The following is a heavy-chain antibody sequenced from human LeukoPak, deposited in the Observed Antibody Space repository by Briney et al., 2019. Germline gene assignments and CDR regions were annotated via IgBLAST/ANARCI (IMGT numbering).Heavy chain of an antibody. CDR1: GFTFRSYS. J-gene: IGHJ4*02. CDR2: ISSSSSYI. D-gene: IGHD2/OR15-2a*01. Sequence: PGGSLRLSCAASGFTFRSYSMNWVRQAPGKGLEWVSSISSSSSYIYYADSVKGRFTISRDNAKNSLYLQMNSLRAEDTAAYYCARDRQIFDGFDYWGQGTLVTVSS. CDR3: ARDRQIFDGFDY. V-gene: IGHV3-21*01.